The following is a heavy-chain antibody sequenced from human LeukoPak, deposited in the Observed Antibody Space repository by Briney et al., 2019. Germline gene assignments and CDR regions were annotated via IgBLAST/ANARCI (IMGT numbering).Heavy chain of an antibody. D-gene: IGHD4-17*01. CDR1: GFTFSSYA. J-gene: IGHJ1*01. CDR3: AKGAVYGDYGDEYFQH. CDR2: ISGSGGST. V-gene: IGHV3-23*01. Sequence: GGSLRLSCAASGFTFSSYAMSWVRQAPGKGLEWVSAISGSGGSTYYADSVKGRFTISRDNSKNTRYLQMNSLRAEDTAVYYCAKGAVYGDYGDEYFQHWGQGTLVAVSS.